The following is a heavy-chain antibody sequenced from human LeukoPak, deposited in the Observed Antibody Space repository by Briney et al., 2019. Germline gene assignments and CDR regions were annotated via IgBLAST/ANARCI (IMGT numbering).Heavy chain of an antibody. V-gene: IGHV4-38-2*01. CDR1: GCSISSGYY. CDR3: ARRNIDDDFWSGYYGAFDY. Sequence: PSETLSLTCAVSGCSISSGYYWGWIRQPPGKGLEWIGSIYHSGSTYYNPSLKSRVTISVDTSKNQFSLKLSSVTAADTAVYYCARRNIDDDFWSGYYGAFDYWGQGTLVTVSS. D-gene: IGHD3-3*01. CDR2: IYHSGST. J-gene: IGHJ4*02.